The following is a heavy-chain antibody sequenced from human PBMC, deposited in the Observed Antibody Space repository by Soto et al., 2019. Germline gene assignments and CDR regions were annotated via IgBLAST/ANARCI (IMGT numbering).Heavy chain of an antibody. CDR1: GYTFTSYG. CDR3: ARDIYYYDSSGYFRSDY. D-gene: IGHD3-22*01. V-gene: IGHV1-18*01. Sequence: GASVKVSCKASGYTFTSYGISWVRQAPGQRLEWMGWISAYNGNTNYAQKLQGRVTMTTDTSTSTAYMELRSLRSDDTAVYYCARDIYYYDSSGYFRSDYWGQGTLVTVSS. J-gene: IGHJ4*02. CDR2: ISAYNGNT.